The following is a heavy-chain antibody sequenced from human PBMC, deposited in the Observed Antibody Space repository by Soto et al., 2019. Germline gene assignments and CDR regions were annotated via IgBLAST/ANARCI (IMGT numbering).Heavy chain of an antibody. J-gene: IGHJ6*02. V-gene: IGHV3-23*01. CDR3: ARDLLGGTFSGMDV. CDR1: VFTFSTFA. D-gene: IGHD2-15*01. Sequence: PGGSLRLSCAASVFTFSTFAMSWVRQAPGKGMEWVSAISGSGCTTYNADSVKGRFTISRDNSKNSLYLQMNSLRAEDTAVYYCARDLLGGTFSGMDVWGQGTTVTVSS. CDR2: ISGSGCTT.